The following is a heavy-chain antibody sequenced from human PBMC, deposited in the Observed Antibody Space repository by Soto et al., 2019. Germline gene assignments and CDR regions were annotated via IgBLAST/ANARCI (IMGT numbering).Heavy chain of an antibody. CDR1: GNTFASHG. CDR3: ARVDPRGVAVVRDY. Sequence: EASVKVSFKASGNTFASHGFSWVRQAPGQGLEWMGWISGFNGQTNYALKFQGRVTLTTDTSTSTAYMELRSLRSDDTAVYFCARVDPRGVAVVRDYWGQGTLVTVSS. CDR2: ISGFNGQT. D-gene: IGHD3-10*01. V-gene: IGHV1-18*01. J-gene: IGHJ4*02.